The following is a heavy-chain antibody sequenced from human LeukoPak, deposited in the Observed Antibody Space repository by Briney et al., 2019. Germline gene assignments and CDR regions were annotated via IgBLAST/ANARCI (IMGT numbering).Heavy chain of an antibody. CDR3: ARDLYHGSGA. D-gene: IGHD5-12*01. V-gene: IGHV3-74*03. CDR2: IYKDGSVT. J-gene: IGHJ4*02. CDR1: GFTFSNDW. Sequence: GGSLRLSCAASGFTFSNDWIHWVRQAPGKGLVWVSTIYKDGSVTKYADSVKGRFTMSRDNAKNTVYLQMNILRVEDTAVYYCARDLYHGSGAWGQGTLVTVSS.